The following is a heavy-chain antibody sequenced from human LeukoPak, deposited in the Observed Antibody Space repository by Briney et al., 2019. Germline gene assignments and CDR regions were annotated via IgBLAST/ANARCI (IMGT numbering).Heavy chain of an antibody. CDR3: ARVAAALDY. CDR1: GFTFSDHY. J-gene: IGHJ4*02. CDR2: TRNKANSYTT. Sequence: GGCLRLSCAASGFTFSDHYMDWVRQAPGKGLEWVGRTRNKANSYTTEYAASVKGRFTISRDDSKNSLYLQMNSLKTEDTAVYYCARVAAALDYWGQGTLVTVSS. D-gene: IGHD6-13*01. V-gene: IGHV3-72*01.